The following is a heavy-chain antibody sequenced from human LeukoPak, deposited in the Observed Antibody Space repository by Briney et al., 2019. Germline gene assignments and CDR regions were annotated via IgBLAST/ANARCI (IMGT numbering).Heavy chain of an antibody. V-gene: IGHV3-21*01. D-gene: IGHD2-2*01. Sequence: GGSLRLSCAASGFTFSSYGMHWVRQAPGKGLEWVSAISGDSRYIYYADSVRGRFTISRDNAENSLYLQMNSLRVEDTAVYYCARAPTVLVGYCSSSSCQADYWGQGTLVTVSS. CDR1: GFTFSSYG. CDR2: ISGDSRYI. CDR3: ARAPTVLVGYCSSSSCQADY. J-gene: IGHJ4*02.